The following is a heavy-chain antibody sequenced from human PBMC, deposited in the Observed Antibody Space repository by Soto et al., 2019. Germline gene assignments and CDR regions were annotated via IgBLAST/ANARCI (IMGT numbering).Heavy chain of an antibody. CDR1: GYSFTSYW. CDR3: ARTRYDILTGYLKEGLHNWFDP. J-gene: IGHJ5*02. Sequence: PGESLKISCKGSGYSFTSYWIGWVRQMPGKGLEWMGIIYPGDSDTRYSPSFQGQVTISADKSISTAYLQWSSLKASDTAMYYCARTRYDILTGYLKEGLHNWFDPWGQGTLVTVSS. CDR2: IYPGDSDT. V-gene: IGHV5-51*01. D-gene: IGHD3-9*01.